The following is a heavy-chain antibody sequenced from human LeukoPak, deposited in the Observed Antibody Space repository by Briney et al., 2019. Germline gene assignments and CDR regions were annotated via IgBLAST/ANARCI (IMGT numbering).Heavy chain of an antibody. J-gene: IGHJ6*02. CDR2: ISSSSSYI. D-gene: IGHD5-12*01. Sequence: GGSLRLSCAASGFTFSSYSMNWVRQAPGEGLEWVPSISSSSSYIYYADSVKGRFPISRDNAKNSLYLQMNSLRAEDTAVYYCARDGALYSGYDYYYYYYGMDVWGQGTTVTVSS. CDR3: ARDGALYSGYDYYYYYYGMDV. V-gene: IGHV3-21*01. CDR1: GFTFSSYS.